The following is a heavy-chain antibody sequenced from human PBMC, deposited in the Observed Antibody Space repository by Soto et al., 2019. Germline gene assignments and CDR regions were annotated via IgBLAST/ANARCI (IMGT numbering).Heavy chain of an antibody. CDR3: ARDTESNRYND. V-gene: IGHV1-18*01. D-gene: IGHD1-20*01. J-gene: IGHJ1*01. CDR1: CYTFSTRG. Sequence: ASVKDSCKTTCYTFSTRGISWVRQAPGQGLEWVGWIRPDNGNRKSAQRLQGRVTLATDTSASTAYMELRSLTSDDTAMYYCARDTESNRYNDWGQGNLVTVSS. CDR2: IRPDNGNR.